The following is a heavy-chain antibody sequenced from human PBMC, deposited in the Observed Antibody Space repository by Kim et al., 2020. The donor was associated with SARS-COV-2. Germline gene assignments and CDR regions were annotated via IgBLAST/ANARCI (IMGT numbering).Heavy chain of an antibody. V-gene: IGHV1-46*01. D-gene: IGHD3-22*01. Sequence: KFQGKVTMTGDTSTSTVYMELSSLRSEDTAVYYCARQMPKVVVITAPLDYWGQGTLVTVSS. J-gene: IGHJ4*02. CDR3: ARQMPKVVVITAPLDY.